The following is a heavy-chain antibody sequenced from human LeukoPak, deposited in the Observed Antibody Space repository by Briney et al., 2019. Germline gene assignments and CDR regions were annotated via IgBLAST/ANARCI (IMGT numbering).Heavy chain of an antibody. J-gene: IGHJ4*02. D-gene: IGHD6-13*01. CDR3: ARGGAAAQGIQDY. CDR2: INPNSGGT. CDR1: GYTFTGYY. V-gene: IGHV1-2*06. Sequence: ASVKVSCKASGYTFTGYYMHWVPQAPGQGLEWMGRINPNSGGTNYAQKFQGRVTMTRDTSISTAYMEPSRLRSDDTAVYYCARGGAAAQGIQDYWGQGTLVTVSS.